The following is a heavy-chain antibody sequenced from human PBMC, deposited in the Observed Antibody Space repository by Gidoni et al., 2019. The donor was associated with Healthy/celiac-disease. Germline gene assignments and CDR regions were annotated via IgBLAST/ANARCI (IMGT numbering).Heavy chain of an antibody. Sequence: QVQLVESGGGLVKPGGSLRLSCAASGFTFSDYYMSWIRQAPGKGLEWVSYISSSSSYTNYADSVKGRFTISRDNAKNSLYLQMNSLRAEDTAVYYCARVSRSDSSGYYRSRWYFDLWGRGTLVTVSS. CDR3: ARVSRSDSSGYYRSRWYFDL. D-gene: IGHD3-22*01. CDR1: GFTFSDYY. J-gene: IGHJ2*01. CDR2: ISSSSSYT. V-gene: IGHV3-11*06.